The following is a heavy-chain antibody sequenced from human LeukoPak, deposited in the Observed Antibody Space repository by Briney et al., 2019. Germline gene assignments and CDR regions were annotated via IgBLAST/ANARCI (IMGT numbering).Heavy chain of an antibody. J-gene: IGHJ5*02. CDR3: ARHVTNGRSWFDP. D-gene: IGHD1-14*01. V-gene: IGHV4-59*08. CDR1: GGSINNNA. Sequence: PSETLSLTCTVSGGSINNNAWSWIRQPPGRGLEWIGYIYFSGSTNYNPSLKSRVTMSVDTSKNQFSLKLTSVTAADTAVHYCARHVTNGRSWFDPWGQGTLVTVSS. CDR2: IYFSGST.